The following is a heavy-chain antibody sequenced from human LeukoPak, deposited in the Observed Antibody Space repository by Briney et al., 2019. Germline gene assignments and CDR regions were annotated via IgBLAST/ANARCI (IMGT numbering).Heavy chain of an antibody. CDR2: VYYTGST. D-gene: IGHD5-24*01. CDR1: GGSISNYY. CDR3: ARGAMATTPFFDY. V-gene: IGHV4-59*01. J-gene: IGHJ4*02. Sequence: SETLSLTCPVSGGSISNYYYWTWIRQPPGKGLGWIGYVYYTGSTNFNPSLKSRVTMSLDTSRNQFSLKLTSLTAADTAVYYCARGAMATTPFFDYWGQGTLVTVSS.